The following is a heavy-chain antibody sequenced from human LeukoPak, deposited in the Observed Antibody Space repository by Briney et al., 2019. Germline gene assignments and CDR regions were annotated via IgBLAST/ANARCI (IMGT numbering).Heavy chain of an antibody. CDR2: IDTYRGST. J-gene: IGHJ4*02. D-gene: IGHD6-13*01. Sequence: ASVKVSCKASGYTFVDYGVSWVRQAPGQGLEWMGWIDTYRGSTNYAQSLQGRVTVTRDTSTTTVYMELRSLRSDDTAVYYCARPNTDAAGYYFDYWGQGTLVTVSS. CDR3: ARPNTDAAGYYFDY. V-gene: IGHV1-18*01. CDR1: GYTFVDYG.